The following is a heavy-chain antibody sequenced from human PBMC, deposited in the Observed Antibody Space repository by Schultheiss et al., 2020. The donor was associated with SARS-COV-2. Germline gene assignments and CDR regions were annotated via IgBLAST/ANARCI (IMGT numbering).Heavy chain of an antibody. CDR1: GFTFSSYA. D-gene: IGHD5-12*01. V-gene: IGHV3-30*18. J-gene: IGHJ4*02. CDR3: AKDFSGGYDSGYAIDY. CDR2: ISYDGSNK. Sequence: GESLKISCAASGFTFSSYAMSWVRQAPGKGLEWVAVISYDGSNKYYADSVKGRFTISRDNSKNTLYLQMNSLRAEDTAVYYCAKDFSGGYDSGYAIDYWGQGTLVTVSS.